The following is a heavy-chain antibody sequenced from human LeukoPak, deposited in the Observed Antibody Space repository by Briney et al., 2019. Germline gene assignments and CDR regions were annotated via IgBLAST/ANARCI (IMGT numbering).Heavy chain of an antibody. D-gene: IGHD5-18*01. V-gene: IGHV4-39*01. J-gene: IGHJ4*02. Sequence: SETLSLTCTVSGGSISSSSYYWGWIRQPPGKGLEWIGTIYYSGSTYYNPSLKSRVTISVDTSKNQFSLKLSSVTAADTAVYYCSRHRRLAARPRDTVDYWGQGTLVTVSS. CDR3: SRHRRLAARPRDTVDY. CDR2: IYYSGST. CDR1: GGSISSSSYY.